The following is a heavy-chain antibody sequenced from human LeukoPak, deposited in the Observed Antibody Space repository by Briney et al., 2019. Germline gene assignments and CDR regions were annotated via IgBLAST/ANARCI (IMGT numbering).Heavy chain of an antibody. D-gene: IGHD3-16*02. J-gene: IGHJ5*02. CDR2: IYYSGSS. Sequence: PSETLSLTCTVSGGSIGSGDSYWSWIRQLPGKGLEWIGYIYYSGSSYSSPSLKSRVTISVNTSKNQFSLKLRSVTASGTAGYFCAGQPNNGSFCYGWFAPWGQGTLVTVSS. CDR3: AGQPNNGSFCYGWFAP. CDR1: GGSIGSGDSY. V-gene: IGHV4-31*03.